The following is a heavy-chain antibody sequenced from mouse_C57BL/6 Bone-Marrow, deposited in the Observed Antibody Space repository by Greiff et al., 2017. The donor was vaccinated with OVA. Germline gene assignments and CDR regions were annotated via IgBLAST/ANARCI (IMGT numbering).Heavy chain of an antibody. CDR3: VSGTGYFDY. J-gene: IGHJ2*01. CDR2: IRSKSNNYAT. Sequence: EVKLVESGGGLVQPKGSLKLSCAASGFSFNTYAMNWVRQAPGKGLEWVARIRSKSNNYATYYADSVKDRFTISRDDSESMLYLQMNNLKTEDTAMYYCVSGTGYFDYWGQGTTLTVSS. V-gene: IGHV10-1*01. D-gene: IGHD4-1*01. CDR1: GFSFNTYA.